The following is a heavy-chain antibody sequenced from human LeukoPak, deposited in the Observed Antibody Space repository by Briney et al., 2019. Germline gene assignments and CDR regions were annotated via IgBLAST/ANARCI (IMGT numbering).Heavy chain of an antibody. Sequence: HTGGSLRLSCAASGFTFSSYAMSWVRQAPGKGLEWVSAISGSGGSTYYADSVKGRFTISRDNSKNTLYLQMNSLRAEDTAVYYCATGAWFGEVFPYDYWGQGTLVTVSS. V-gene: IGHV3-23*01. CDR1: GFTFSSYA. CDR3: ATGAWFGEVFPYDY. J-gene: IGHJ4*02. CDR2: ISGSGGST. D-gene: IGHD3-10*01.